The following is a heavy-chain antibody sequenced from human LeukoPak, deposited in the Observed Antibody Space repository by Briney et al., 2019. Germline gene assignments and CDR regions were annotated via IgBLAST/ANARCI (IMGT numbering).Heavy chain of an antibody. CDR1: GYTFTAYY. D-gene: IGHD1-26*01. Sequence: GASVKVSCKASGYTFTAYYMHWVRQAPGQGLEWMGWISPNSSVTNYALKFRGRIIMTRDTSISTVYMDLSSLRYDDTAVYYCTRATLSASYSFDYWGQGSVVTVSS. CDR3: TRATLSASYSFDY. J-gene: IGHJ4*02. CDR2: ISPNSSVT. V-gene: IGHV1-2*02.